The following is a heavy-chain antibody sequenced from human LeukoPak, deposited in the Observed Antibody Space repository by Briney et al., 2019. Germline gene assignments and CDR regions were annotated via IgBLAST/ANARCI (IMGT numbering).Heavy chain of an antibody. CDR3: ARQIHSSGRSLDY. CDR1: GFTFSSYS. V-gene: IGHV3-21*01. Sequence: GGSLRLSCAASGFTFSSYSMNWVRQAPGKGLGWVSSISSSSSYIYYADSVKGRFTISRDNAKNSLYLQMNSLRAEDTAVYYCARQIHSSGRSLDYWGQGTLVTVSS. D-gene: IGHD6-19*01. CDR2: ISSSSSYI. J-gene: IGHJ4*02.